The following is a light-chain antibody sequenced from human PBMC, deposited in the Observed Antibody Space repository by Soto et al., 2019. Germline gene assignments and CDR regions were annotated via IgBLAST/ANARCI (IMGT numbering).Light chain of an antibody. V-gene: IGKV3-11*01. J-gene: IGKJ4*01. CDR1: QSVSSY. CDR3: QQRSNWPLT. CDR2: DAS. Sequence: EIVLTQSPATLSLSPGERATLSCRASQSVSSYLAWYQQKPGQAPRLLIYDASNRGTGIPARFSGSGSGTDFTLTISSLEPEDVAVYYCQQRSNWPLTFGGGTEVEI.